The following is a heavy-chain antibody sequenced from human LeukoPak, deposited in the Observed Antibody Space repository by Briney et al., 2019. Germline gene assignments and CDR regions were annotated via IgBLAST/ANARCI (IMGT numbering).Heavy chain of an antibody. D-gene: IGHD7-27*01. CDR1: GFTFNNYA. CDR2: VSASGGTT. Sequence: GGSLRLSCAGSGFTFNNYAMSWVRQAPGKGLEWVLSVSASGGTTYSTDSVKGRFTMSRDNSKNALHLQMNSLRVEDTAIYYCAKEGRLGPLGANWFDSWGQGTLVTVSS. V-gene: IGHV3-23*01. CDR3: AKEGRLGPLGANWFDS. J-gene: IGHJ5*01.